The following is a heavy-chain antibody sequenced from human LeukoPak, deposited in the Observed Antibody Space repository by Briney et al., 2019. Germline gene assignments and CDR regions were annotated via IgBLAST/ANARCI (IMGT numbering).Heavy chain of an antibody. CDR1: GGSISSYY. V-gene: IGHV4-59*12. D-gene: IGHD3-9*01. Sequence: SETLSLTCTVSGGSISSYYWSWIRQPPGKGLEWIGYIYYSGSTYYNPSLKSRVTISVDTSKNQFSLILSSVTAADTAVYYCARPHSTFFDQDAAYYFDYWGQGTLVTVSS. J-gene: IGHJ4*02. CDR3: ARPHSTFFDQDAAYYFDY. CDR2: IYYSGST.